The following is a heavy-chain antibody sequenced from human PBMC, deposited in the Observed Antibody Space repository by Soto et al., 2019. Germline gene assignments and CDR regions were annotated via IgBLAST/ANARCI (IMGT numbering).Heavy chain of an antibody. CDR1: GCTFSNYA. D-gene: IGHD6-19*01. J-gene: IGHJ4*02. CDR2: ITSGGDT. CDR3: SRTDKFNSQSSGWVNRFDS. V-gene: IGHV3-23*01. Sequence: EVQLLESGGGLVQPGGSLRLFCAASGCTFSNYAMTWVRQAPGKGLEWVSTITSGGDTYFGDTVKGRFTISRDISKSTMYLQMDSLSAEDPAVYYCSRTDKFNSQSSGWVNRFDSWGLGSPVTVSS.